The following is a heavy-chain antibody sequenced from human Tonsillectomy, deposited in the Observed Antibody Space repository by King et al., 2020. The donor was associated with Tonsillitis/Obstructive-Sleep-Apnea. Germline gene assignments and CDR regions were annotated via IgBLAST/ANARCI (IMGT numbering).Heavy chain of an antibody. J-gene: IGHJ4*02. CDR3: ARLVSGYGHYFDY. Sequence: QLQESGPGLVKPSETLSLTCTVSGGSISSSSYYWGWIRQPPGKGLEWIGSIYYSGSTYYNPSLKSRVTISVDTSKNQFSLKLGSVTAADPAVYYCARLVSGYGHYFDYWGQGTLVTVSS. V-gene: IGHV4-39*01. CDR1: GGSISSSSYY. D-gene: IGHD5-18*01. CDR2: IYYSGST.